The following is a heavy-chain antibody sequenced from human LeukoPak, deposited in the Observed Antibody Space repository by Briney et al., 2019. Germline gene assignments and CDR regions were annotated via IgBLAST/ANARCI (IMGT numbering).Heavy chain of an antibody. Sequence: SETLSLTCTVSGGSISSSSYYWGWIRQPPGKGLEWIGSIHYSGSTYYNPSLKSRVTISVDTSKTQFSLKLSSVTAADTAVYYCARLPWDYDSSGYCYGRFAPGDAFDIWGQGTMVTVSS. CDR1: GGSISSSSYY. J-gene: IGHJ3*02. CDR2: IHYSGST. D-gene: IGHD3-22*01. V-gene: IGHV4-39*07. CDR3: ARLPWDYDSSGYCYGRFAPGDAFDI.